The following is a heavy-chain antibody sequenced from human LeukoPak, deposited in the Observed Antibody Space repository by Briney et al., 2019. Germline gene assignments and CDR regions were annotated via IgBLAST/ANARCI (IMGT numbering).Heavy chain of an antibody. CDR2: ISYDGSNT. Sequence: GRSLRLSCAASGFSFSTYGLHWVRQAPGKGLEWVAVISYDGSNTYYADSVRGRFTISRDNSKNTLYLQMNSLRAEDTAVYYCAKSTAYSISMIVVIKAMDARGQGTTVTVPS. CDR3: AKSTAYSISMIVVIKAMDA. D-gene: IGHD3-22*01. J-gene: IGHJ6*02. V-gene: IGHV3-30*18. CDR1: GFSFSTYG.